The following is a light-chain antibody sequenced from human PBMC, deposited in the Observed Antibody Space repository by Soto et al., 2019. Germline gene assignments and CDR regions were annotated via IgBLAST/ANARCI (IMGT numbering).Light chain of an antibody. CDR1: SSNIGSNY. CDR2: RNN. V-gene: IGLV1-47*01. Sequence: QSVLTQPPSASGTPGQRVTISCSGSSSNIGSNYVYWYQQLPGTAPKLLIYRNNQRPSGVPDRFSGSKSGTSASLAISGLRSEDEADYYCAAWVDSLSGRNVFGTGTKLTVL. CDR3: AAWVDSLSGRNV. J-gene: IGLJ1*01.